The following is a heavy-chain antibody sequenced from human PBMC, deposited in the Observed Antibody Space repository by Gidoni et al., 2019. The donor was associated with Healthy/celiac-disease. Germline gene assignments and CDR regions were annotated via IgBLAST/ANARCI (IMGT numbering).Heavy chain of an antibody. CDR3: AELLGGEVAFDI. D-gene: IGHD1-26*01. CDR1: GFTFSSYA. Sequence: QVQLVESGGGVVQPGRSLRLSCAASGFTFSSYAMHWVRQAPGKGLEWVAVISYDGSNKYYADSVKGRFTISRDNSKNTLYLQMNSLRAEDTAVYYCAELLGGEVAFDIWGQGTMVTVSS. J-gene: IGHJ3*02. CDR2: ISYDGSNK. V-gene: IGHV3-30*01.